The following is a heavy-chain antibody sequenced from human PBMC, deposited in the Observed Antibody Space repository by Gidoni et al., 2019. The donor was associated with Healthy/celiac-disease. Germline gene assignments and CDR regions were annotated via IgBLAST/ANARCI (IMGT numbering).Heavy chain of an antibody. CDR3: AKDLWTMVRAWGEAFDY. Sequence: EVQLLESGGGLVQPGGSLRISCAASGFTFSSYAMGWVRQAPGKGLEWVSAISGSGGSTYYADSVKGRFTISRDNSKNTLYLQMNSLRAEDTAVYYCAKDLWTMVRAWGEAFDYWGQGTLVTVSS. J-gene: IGHJ4*02. CDR2: ISGSGGST. CDR1: GFTFSSYA. V-gene: IGHV3-23*01. D-gene: IGHD3-10*01.